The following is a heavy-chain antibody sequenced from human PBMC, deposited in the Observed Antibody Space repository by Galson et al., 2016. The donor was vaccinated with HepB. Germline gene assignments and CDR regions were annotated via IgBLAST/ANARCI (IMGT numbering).Heavy chain of an antibody. J-gene: IGHJ4*02. CDR2: ISRTGSTI. CDR1: RFTFSTYS. Sequence: SLRLSCAASRFTFSTYSMNWVRQAPGKGLEWVSYISRTGSTIYYADSVKGRFTITRDNAKNSLYLQMNNLRDEETAVYYCAREIELVAATPFDCWGQGTLVTVSS. CDR3: AREIELVAATPFDC. V-gene: IGHV3-48*02. D-gene: IGHD2-15*01.